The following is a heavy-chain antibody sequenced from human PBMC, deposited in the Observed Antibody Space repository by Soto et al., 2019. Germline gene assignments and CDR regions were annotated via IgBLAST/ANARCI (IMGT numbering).Heavy chain of an antibody. CDR3: ANSIVVVVASLRN. Sequence: QVQLVESGGGVVQPGRSLRLSCAASGFTFSSYGMHWVRQAPGKGLEWVAVISSDGSNKYYADSVKGRFTISRDNCKNALYLQMNSLRAEDTAVYYGANSIVVVVASLRNWGQGALVTVSS. J-gene: IGHJ4*02. CDR1: GFTFSSYG. D-gene: IGHD2-15*01. V-gene: IGHV3-30*18. CDR2: ISSDGSNK.